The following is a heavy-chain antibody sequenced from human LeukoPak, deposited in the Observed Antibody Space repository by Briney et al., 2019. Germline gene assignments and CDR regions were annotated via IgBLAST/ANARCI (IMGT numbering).Heavy chain of an antibody. Sequence: GESLQISCKGSGYSFTNYWIGWVRQMAGKGLEWMGIIYPGDSDTRYSPSFQDQVTISADKSISTAYLQWSSLKASDTAMYYCARQRFTMRAYAGNWFDPWGQGTLVTVSS. CDR1: GYSFTNYW. CDR2: IYPGDSDT. J-gene: IGHJ5*02. D-gene: IGHD3-10*01. V-gene: IGHV5-51*01. CDR3: ARQRFTMRAYAGNWFDP.